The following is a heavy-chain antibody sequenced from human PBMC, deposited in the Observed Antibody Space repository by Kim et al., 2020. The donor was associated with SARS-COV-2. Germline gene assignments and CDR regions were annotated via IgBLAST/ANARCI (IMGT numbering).Heavy chain of an antibody. CDR3: AREVGGYNRD. V-gene: IGHV4-59*13. Sequence: SETLSLTCTVSGGSISSYYWSWIRQPPGKGLEWIGYIYYSGSTNYNPSLKSRVTISVDTSKNQFSLKLSSVTAADTAVYYCAREVGGYNRDWGQGTLVTVSS. D-gene: IGHD5-12*01. J-gene: IGHJ4*02. CDR2: IYYSGST. CDR1: GGSISSYY.